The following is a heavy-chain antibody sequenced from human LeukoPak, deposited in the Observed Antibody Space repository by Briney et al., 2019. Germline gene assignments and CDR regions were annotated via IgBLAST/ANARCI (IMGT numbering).Heavy chain of an antibody. CDR2: IKQDGSEK. CDR1: GFTFSSYW. V-gene: IGHV3-7*01. D-gene: IGHD6-19*01. CDR3: ARDGRSAWLPPGDY. Sequence: GGSLRLSCAASGFTFSSYWMSWVRQAPGKGLEWVANIKQDGSEKYYVDSVKGRFTISRDNAKNSLYLQMNSLRAEDTAVYYCARDGRSAWLPPGDYWDQGTLVTVSS. J-gene: IGHJ4*02.